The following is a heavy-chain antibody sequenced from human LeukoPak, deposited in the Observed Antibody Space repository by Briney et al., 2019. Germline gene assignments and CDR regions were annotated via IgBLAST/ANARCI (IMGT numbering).Heavy chain of an antibody. CDR3: ARDSNGSGREV. J-gene: IGHJ6*04. Sequence: ASVKVSCKASGYTFTRYYMHWVRQAPGQGLEWMGGIIPIFGTADYAQKFQGRLTITADKSTSTAYMGLSSLRSEDTAVYYCARDSNGSGREVWGKGTTVTISS. D-gene: IGHD3-10*01. CDR1: GYTFTRYY. CDR2: IIPIFGTA. V-gene: IGHV1-69*06.